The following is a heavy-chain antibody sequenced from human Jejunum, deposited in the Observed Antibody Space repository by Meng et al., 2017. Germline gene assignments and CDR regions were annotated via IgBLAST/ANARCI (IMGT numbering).Heavy chain of an antibody. CDR3: ARGGLLGYCSGRGCNLDP. CDR2: ISSSGTTI. J-gene: IGHJ5*02. CDR1: GLIFSSYA. V-gene: IGHV3-48*03. D-gene: IGHD2-15*01. Sequence: GEALKISCAAYGLIFSSYAMNWVRQAPGKGLEWVSFISSSGTTIYYADSVKGRFTISGDNAKSTVYLQMNSLRAEDTAVYYCARGGLLGYCSGRGCNLDPWGQGTLVTVSS.